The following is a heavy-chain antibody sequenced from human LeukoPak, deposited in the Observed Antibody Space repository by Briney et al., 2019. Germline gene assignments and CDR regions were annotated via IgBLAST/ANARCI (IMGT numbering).Heavy chain of an antibody. CDR1: GFTFSSYS. Sequence: GGSLRLSCAASGFTFSSYSMNWVRQAPGKGLEWASSISSSSSYIYYADSVKGRFTISRDNAKNSLYLQMNSLRAEDTAVYYCARPKNVDTAMAIGYWGQGTLVTVSS. CDR2: ISSSSSYI. V-gene: IGHV3-21*01. J-gene: IGHJ4*02. D-gene: IGHD5-18*01. CDR3: ARPKNVDTAMAIGY.